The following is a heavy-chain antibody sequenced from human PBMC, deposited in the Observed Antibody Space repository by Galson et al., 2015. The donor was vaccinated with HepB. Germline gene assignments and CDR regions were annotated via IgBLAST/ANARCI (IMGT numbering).Heavy chain of an antibody. D-gene: IGHD3-10*01. J-gene: IGHJ6*02. V-gene: IGHV3-15*01. CDR2: VKSKTDGGTI. CDR1: GLTFSNAW. CDR3: ATGGDYYGSGLNYHGMDV. Sequence: SLRLSCAASGLTFSNAWMSWVRQAPGKGLEWVGRVKSKTDGGTIDYAAPVTGRFTISRDDSKNTLYLQMNSLKTEDTAVYYCATGGDYYGSGLNYHGMDVWGQGTTVTVSS.